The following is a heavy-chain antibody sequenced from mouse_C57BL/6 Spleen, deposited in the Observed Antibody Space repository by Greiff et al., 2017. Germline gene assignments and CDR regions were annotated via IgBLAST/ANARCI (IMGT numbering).Heavy chain of an antibody. J-gene: IGHJ2*01. D-gene: IGHD3-2*02. V-gene: IGHV1-52*01. CDR2: IDPSDSET. CDR1: GYTFTSYW. CDR3: ARETAQEGVDY. Sequence: QVQLQQSGAELVRPGSSVKLSCKASGYTFTSYWMHWVKQRPIQGLEWIGNIDPSDSETHYNQKFKDKATLTVDKSSSTAYMQLSSLTSEDSAVYYCARETAQEGVDYWGQGTTLTVSS.